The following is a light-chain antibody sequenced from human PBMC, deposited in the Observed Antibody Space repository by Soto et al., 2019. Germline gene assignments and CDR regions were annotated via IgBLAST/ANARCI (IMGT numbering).Light chain of an antibody. CDR2: DAS. CDR3: HQNFNYPRT. J-gene: IGKJ1*01. Sequence: DIQMTQSPSTLSASVGDRVTITCRASQSISSWLAWYQQKPGKAPKLLIYDASSLESGVPSRFNGSGSGTDFTLTITALQSEDSATYFCHQNFNYPRTFGQGTKGDI. CDR1: QSISSW. V-gene: IGKV1-5*01.